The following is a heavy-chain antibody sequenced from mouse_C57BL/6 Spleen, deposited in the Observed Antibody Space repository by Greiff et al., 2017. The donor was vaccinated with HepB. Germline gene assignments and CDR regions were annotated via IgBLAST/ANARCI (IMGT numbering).Heavy chain of an antibody. CDR3: ASTMVTTGYWYFDV. Sequence: VKLQQPGAELVKPGASVKLSCKASGYTFTSYWMHWVKQRPGQGLEWIGMIHPNSGSTNYNEKFKSKATLTVDKSSSTAYMQLSSLTSEDSAVYYCASTMVTTGYWYFDVWGTGTTVTVSS. V-gene: IGHV1-64*01. J-gene: IGHJ1*03. CDR2: IHPNSGST. D-gene: IGHD2-2*01. CDR1: GYTFTSYW.